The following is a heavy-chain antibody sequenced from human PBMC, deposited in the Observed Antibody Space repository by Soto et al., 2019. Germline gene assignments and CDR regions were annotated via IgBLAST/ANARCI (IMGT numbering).Heavy chain of an antibody. CDR3: AVTYEVDGSGSRNDPFEI. CDR1: GYSFSVYP. J-gene: IGHJ3*02. D-gene: IGHD3-22*01. V-gene: IGHV1-2*04. Sequence: VAPVKVSCKASGYSFSVYPIHWVRQALGQGLEWMGCINPNSGGTEYAKKFQGWVTMTRDTPICTAYTELSRLNSDDPAVYYCAVTYEVDGSGSRNDPFEIWGLGTMVAVSS. CDR2: INPNSGGT.